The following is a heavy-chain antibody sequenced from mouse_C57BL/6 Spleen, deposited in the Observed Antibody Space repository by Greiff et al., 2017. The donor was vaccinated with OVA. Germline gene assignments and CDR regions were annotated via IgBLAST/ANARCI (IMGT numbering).Heavy chain of an antibody. J-gene: IGHJ2*01. V-gene: IGHV1-55*01. CDR1: GYTFTSYW. CDR3: ARWGGSPFDY. Sequence: QVQLQHSGAELVKPGASVKMSCKASGYTFTSYWITWVKQRPGQGLEWIGDIYPGSGSTNYNEKFKSKATLTVDTSSSTAYMQLSSLTSEDSAVYYCARWGGSPFDYWGQGTTLTVSS. CDR2: IYPGSGST.